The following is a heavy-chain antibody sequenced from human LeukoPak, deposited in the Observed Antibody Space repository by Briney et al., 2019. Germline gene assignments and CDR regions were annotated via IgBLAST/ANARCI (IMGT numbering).Heavy chain of an antibody. J-gene: IGHJ4*02. CDR2: ISSSSSYI. D-gene: IGHD6-13*01. CDR1: GFTFSSYS. V-gene: IGHV3-21*01. Sequence: PGGSLRLSCAASGFTFSSYSTNWVRQAPGKGLEWVSSISSSSSYIYYADSVKGRFTISRDNAKNSLYLQMNSLRAEDTAVYYCAGSIAVAGPFDYWGQGTLVTVSS. CDR3: AGSIAVAGPFDY.